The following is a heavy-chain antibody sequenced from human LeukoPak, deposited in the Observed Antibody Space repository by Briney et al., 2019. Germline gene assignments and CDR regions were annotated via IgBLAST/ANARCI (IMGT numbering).Heavy chain of an antibody. V-gene: IGHV3-23*01. J-gene: IGHJ4*02. Sequence: GGSLRLSCAASGFTFSSYAMSWVRQDPGKGLEWVSSISGSGGSTYYADSVKSRFTISRDNSKNTLYLQMNSLRAEDTAVYYCAKSLIYCSSTSCYAVDYWGQGTLVTVSS. CDR1: GFTFSSYA. CDR2: ISGSGGST. CDR3: AKSLIYCSSTSCYAVDY. D-gene: IGHD2-2*01.